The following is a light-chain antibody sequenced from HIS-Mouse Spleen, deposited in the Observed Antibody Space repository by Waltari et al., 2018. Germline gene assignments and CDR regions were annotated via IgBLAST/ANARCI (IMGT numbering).Light chain of an antibody. CDR1: SSDVGGSNY. CDR3: SSYTSSSFNVV. CDR2: DVS. V-gene: IGLV2-14*03. J-gene: IGLJ2*01. Sequence: QSALTQPASVSGSPGQSITISCTGTSSDVGGSNYVSWYQQHPGKAPQLMIYDVSNRPSGVSNRFSGSKSGNTASLTISGLQAEDEADYYCSSYTSSSFNVVFGGGTKLTVL.